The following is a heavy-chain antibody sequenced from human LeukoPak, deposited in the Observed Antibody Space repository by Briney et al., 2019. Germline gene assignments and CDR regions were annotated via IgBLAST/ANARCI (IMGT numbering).Heavy chain of an antibody. D-gene: IGHD3-16*02. J-gene: IGHJ4*02. CDR3: ARVWGRDRTGIVDY. CDR2: IYYSGST. CDR1: GGSISSYC. V-gene: IGHV4-59*01. Sequence: SETLSLTCTVSGGSISSYCWSWIRQPPGKGLEWIGYIYYSGSTNDNPSLKSRVTISVDTSKNQFSLKLSSVPAADTAVYYCARVWGRDRTGIVDYWGQGTLVTVSS.